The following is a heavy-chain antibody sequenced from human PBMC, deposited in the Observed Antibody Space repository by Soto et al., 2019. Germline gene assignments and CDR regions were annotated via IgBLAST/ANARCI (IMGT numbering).Heavy chain of an antibody. Sequence: TLSLTCAVSGGSISSSNWWSWVRHPPGKVLEWIGEIYHSGSTNYNPSLKSRVTISVDKSKNQFSLKLSSVTAADTAVYYCARDIIAAAGYYYYGMDVWGQGTTVTVSS. CDR2: IYHSGST. V-gene: IGHV4-4*02. CDR1: GGSISSSNW. D-gene: IGHD6-13*01. CDR3: ARDIIAAAGYYYYGMDV. J-gene: IGHJ6*02.